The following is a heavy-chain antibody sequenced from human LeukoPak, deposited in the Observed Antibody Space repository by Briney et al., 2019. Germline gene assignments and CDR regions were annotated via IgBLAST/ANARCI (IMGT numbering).Heavy chain of an antibody. D-gene: IGHD1-26*01. CDR3: ARGRGSFSFDY. J-gene: IGHJ4*02. V-gene: IGHV1-2*02. CDR1: RYTFTGYY. Sequence: ASVTVSCQASRYTFTGYYIHWVRLAPGQGLEWMGWINPNSGDTNYAQKFQGRVTMTRDTSISTAYLELSRLRSDDTAVYYCARGRGSFSFDYWGQGTLVTVSS. CDR2: INPNSGDT.